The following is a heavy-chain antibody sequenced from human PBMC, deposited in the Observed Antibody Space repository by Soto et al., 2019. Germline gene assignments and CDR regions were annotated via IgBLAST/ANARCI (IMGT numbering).Heavy chain of an antibody. CDR2: ISGYNGNT. V-gene: IGHV1-18*01. Sequence: QVQVVQSGDEVKKPGASVKVSCKASGYTFTNYGFSWVRQAPGQGLEWMGWISGYNGNTKYAQKFQGRVTMTTDTSTRTSPMELRSLRSNDTAVDYCARYGQAPYYDYSMDVWGQGTAVTVSS. J-gene: IGHJ6*02. CDR1: GYTFTNYG. D-gene: IGHD3-10*01. CDR3: ARYGQAPYYDYSMDV.